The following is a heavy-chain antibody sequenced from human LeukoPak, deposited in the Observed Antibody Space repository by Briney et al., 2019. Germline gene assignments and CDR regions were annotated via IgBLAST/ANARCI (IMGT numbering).Heavy chain of an antibody. CDR1: GFTFSSYG. CDR3: AKDRAVAGTYYFDY. J-gene: IGHJ4*02. V-gene: IGHV3-33*06. D-gene: IGHD6-19*01. CDR2: IGNDGRNK. Sequence: GRSLRLSCVTSGFTFSSYGMHWVRQAPGKGLEWVALIGNDGRNKFYADSVKGRFTISRDNSKNTLYLQMNSLRAEDTAVYYCAKDRAVAGTYYFDYWGQGTLVTVSS.